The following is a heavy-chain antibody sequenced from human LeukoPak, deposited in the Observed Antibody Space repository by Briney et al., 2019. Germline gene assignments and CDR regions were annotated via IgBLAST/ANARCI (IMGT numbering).Heavy chain of an antibody. J-gene: IGHJ4*02. V-gene: IGHV4-39*01. D-gene: IGHD6-19*01. CDR1: GGSISSDSYY. Sequence: SETLSLTCTVSGGSISSDSYYWAWICQPPGKGLEWIASIYYSGSTYYNPSLKSRVTISVDTSRNQFSLKLSSVTAADTAVYYCASLAVAGLSEGYWGQGTLVIVSS. CDR3: ASLAVAGLSEGY. CDR2: IYYSGST.